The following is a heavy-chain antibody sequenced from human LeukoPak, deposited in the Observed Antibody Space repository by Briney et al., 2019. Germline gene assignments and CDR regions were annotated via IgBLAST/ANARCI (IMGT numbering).Heavy chain of an antibody. CDR1: GGSISSYY. Sequence: PSETLSLTCTVSGGSISSYYWSWIRQPPGKGLEWIGYIYYSGSTNYNPSLKSRVTISVDTSKNQFSLKLSSVTAADTAVYYCARRSHSSSWYYFDYWGQGTLVTVSS. D-gene: IGHD6-13*01. CDR3: ARRSHSSSWYYFDY. J-gene: IGHJ4*02. CDR2: IYYSGST. V-gene: IGHV4-59*08.